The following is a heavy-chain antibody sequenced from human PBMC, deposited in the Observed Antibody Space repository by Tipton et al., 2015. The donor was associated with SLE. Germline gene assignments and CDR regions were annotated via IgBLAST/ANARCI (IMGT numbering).Heavy chain of an antibody. CDR1: GYSFTNQW. V-gene: IGHV5-51*03. Sequence: QLVQSGAEVKKPGESLKISCEGSGYSFTNQWIAWVRQMPGKGLEWMGIIYPGDSDTRYSPSSQGQVTISADESISTAYLQWSSLKASDTAMYYCAGRRSSYYNYDMDVWGQGTTVTVSS. J-gene: IGHJ6*02. CDR3: AGRRSSYYNYDMDV. CDR2: IYPGDSDT. D-gene: IGHD2-15*01.